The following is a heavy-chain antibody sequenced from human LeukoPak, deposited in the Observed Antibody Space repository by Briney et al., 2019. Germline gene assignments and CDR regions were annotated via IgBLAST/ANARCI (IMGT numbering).Heavy chain of an antibody. J-gene: IGHJ4*01. CDR3: ARAYYDSSGYYFPFDY. CDR1: GGTFSSSA. D-gene: IGHD3-22*01. V-gene: IGHV1-69*05. CDR2: IIPILGTA. Sequence: SVKVSCKASGGTFSSSAISWVRQAHGQGLEWMGGIIPILGTANYAQKFQGRVTITTAESTSTAYLELSSLRSEDTAVYYCARAYYDSSGYYFPFDYWGHGTLVTVSS.